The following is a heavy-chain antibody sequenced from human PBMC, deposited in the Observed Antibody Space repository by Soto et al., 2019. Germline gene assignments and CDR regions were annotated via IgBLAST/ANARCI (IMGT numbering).Heavy chain of an antibody. CDR2: IYPGDSDT. Sequence: PGEPLKISCKGSGYSFTSYWIGWVRQMPGKGLEWMGIIYPGDSDTRYSPSFQGQDTISADKSISTAYLQWSSLKASDTAMYYCARLLRDDGSGSYYPPFYYYGMDVWGQGTTVTVSS. V-gene: IGHV5-51*01. CDR1: GYSFTSYW. J-gene: IGHJ6*02. CDR3: ARLLRDDGSGSYYPPFYYYGMDV. D-gene: IGHD3-10*01.